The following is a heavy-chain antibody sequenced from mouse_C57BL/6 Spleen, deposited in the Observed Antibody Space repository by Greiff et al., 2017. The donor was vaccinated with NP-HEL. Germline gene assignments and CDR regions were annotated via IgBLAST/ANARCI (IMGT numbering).Heavy chain of an antibody. CDR1: GYAFSSSW. J-gene: IGHJ4*01. D-gene: IGHD1-1*01. CDR3: ARSYCYGSSRYAMDY. V-gene: IGHV1-82*01. Sequence: QVQLQQSGPELVKPGASVKISCKASGYAFSSSWMNWVKQRPGKGLEWIGRIYPGDGDTNYNGKFKGKATLTADKSYSTAYMQLRSLTSEDSAVYFCARSYCYGSSRYAMDYWGQGTSVTVSS. CDR2: IYPGDGDT.